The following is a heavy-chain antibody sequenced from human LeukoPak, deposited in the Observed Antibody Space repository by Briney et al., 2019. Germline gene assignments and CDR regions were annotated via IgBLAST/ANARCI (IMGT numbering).Heavy chain of an antibody. CDR3: AKDRYCTNGVCYRFDY. Sequence: GGSLGLSCAASGFTFSSYGMHWVRQAPGKGLEWVAFIRYDGSNKYYADSVKGRFTISRDNSKNTLYLQMNSLRAEDTAVYYCAKDRYCTNGVCYRFDYWGQGTLVTVSS. CDR1: GFTFSSYG. V-gene: IGHV3-30*02. J-gene: IGHJ4*02. D-gene: IGHD2-8*01. CDR2: IRYDGSNK.